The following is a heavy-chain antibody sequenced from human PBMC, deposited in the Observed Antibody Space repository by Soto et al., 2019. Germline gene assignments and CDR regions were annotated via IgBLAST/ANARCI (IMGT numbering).Heavy chain of an antibody. J-gene: IGHJ4*02. D-gene: IGHD3-3*02. Sequence: EVQLVESGGDLVQPGGSLKLSCVASGFTFSSYWMHWVRQGPGKGLAWVSRINGEGTSTSYADSVKGRFTIFRDNAQNTLYLQMNSLGVEDTGVYYCSRRVLAGTWYYFDYWGQGSLVTVSS. V-gene: IGHV3-74*01. CDR1: GFTFSSYW. CDR3: SRRVLAGTWYYFDY. CDR2: INGEGTST.